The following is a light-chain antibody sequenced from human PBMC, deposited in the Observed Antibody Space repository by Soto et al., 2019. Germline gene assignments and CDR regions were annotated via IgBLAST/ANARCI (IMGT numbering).Light chain of an antibody. CDR2: AAS. CDR3: QQSYAIPRT. J-gene: IGKJ1*01. Sequence: ICMTQSPSLLSASTGDRVTITCRASQTISTHLNWYQQKPGKAPNVLIYAASTLPTGAPSRFSGSGSGTNFTLTITTLHPEDFATYYCQQSYAIPRTFGQGTKVDIK. V-gene: IGKV1-39*01. CDR1: QTISTH.